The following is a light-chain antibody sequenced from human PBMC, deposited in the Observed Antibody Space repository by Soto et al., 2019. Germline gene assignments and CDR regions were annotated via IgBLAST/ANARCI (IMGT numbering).Light chain of an antibody. Sequence: DIQMTQSPSSLSASVGDRVTITCRASQSISSYLNWYQQKPGEAPKVLIYAASSLQSGVPSRFSGSGSGTEFTLTISSLQPEDFATYSCQQSYSMPWTFGQGTKVDIK. CDR1: QSISSY. J-gene: IGKJ1*01. CDR2: AAS. CDR3: QQSYSMPWT. V-gene: IGKV1-39*01.